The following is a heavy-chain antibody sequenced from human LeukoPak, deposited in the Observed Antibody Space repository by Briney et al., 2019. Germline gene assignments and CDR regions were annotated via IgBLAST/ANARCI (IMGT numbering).Heavy chain of an antibody. CDR1: GGSISNYY. CDR2: VDYSGST. V-gene: IGHV4-59*12. CDR3: ARDSHYDSSGYYYYGSFDP. D-gene: IGHD3-22*01. J-gene: IGHJ5*02. Sequence: SETLSLTCAVSGGSISNYYWHWIRQPPGKGLEWIGYVDYSGSTNSNPSLKSRVTISVDTSKNQFSLKLSSVTAADTAVYYCARDSHYDSSGYYYYGSFDPWGQGTLVTVSS.